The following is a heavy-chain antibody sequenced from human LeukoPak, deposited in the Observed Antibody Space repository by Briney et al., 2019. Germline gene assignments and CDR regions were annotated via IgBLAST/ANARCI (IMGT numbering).Heavy chain of an antibody. CDR1: GFTFSSYW. Sequence: GGSLRLSCTASGFTFSSYWMHWVRQAPGKGLLWVSRINTDETRTNYADSVKGRFTISRDNSKNTLYLQMNSLRAEDTAVYFCARDREKFGSVDVFEIWGQGTTVTVSS. D-gene: IGHD3-10*01. V-gene: IGHV3-74*01. CDR3: ARDREKFGSVDVFEI. J-gene: IGHJ3*02. CDR2: INTDETRT.